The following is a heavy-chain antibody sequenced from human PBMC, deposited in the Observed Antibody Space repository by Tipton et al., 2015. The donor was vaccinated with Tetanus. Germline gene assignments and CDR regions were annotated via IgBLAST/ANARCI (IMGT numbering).Heavy chain of an antibody. J-gene: IGHJ4*02. CDR2: VYNSGGT. D-gene: IGHD3-3*01. V-gene: IGHV4-39*01. Sequence: TLSLTCTVSGGYINSGTYSWGWIRQPPGKGLEWIGSVYNSGGTYYNPSLKSRVTISGDTSKNQFSLKLSSVTAADTAVYYCARIYDFWSGYYSDHWGQGTLVTVSS. CDR1: GGYINSGTYS. CDR3: ARIYDFWSGYYSDH.